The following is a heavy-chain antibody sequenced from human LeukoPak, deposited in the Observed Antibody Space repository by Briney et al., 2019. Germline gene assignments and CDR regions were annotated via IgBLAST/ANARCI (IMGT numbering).Heavy chain of an antibody. J-gene: IGHJ4*02. D-gene: IGHD3-22*01. Sequence: GGSLRLSCAASGFTFSSHAMSWVRQAPGKGLEWVSSIGGSGDTYYAVSVKGRFTISRDNSKNTLYLQMNSLRAEDTAVYYCAKDTGTYYYDSSGYFYWGQGTLVTVSS. CDR3: AKDTGTYYYDSSGYFY. V-gene: IGHV3-23*01. CDR1: GFTFSSHA. CDR2: IGGSGDT.